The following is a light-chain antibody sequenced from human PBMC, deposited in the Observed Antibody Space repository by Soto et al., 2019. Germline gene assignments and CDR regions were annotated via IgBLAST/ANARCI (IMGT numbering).Light chain of an antibody. CDR2: DAS. CDR1: QSVSSH. V-gene: IGKV3-11*01. CDR3: QQGGNWPLT. Sequence: IVLTQSPATLSLSPGERATVSCRASQSVSSHLAWYQQKRGQAPRLLIYDASSRASGIPARFSGSGSGTDFTLTISSLEHEDFAVYYCQQGGNWPLTFGQGTRLEIK. J-gene: IGKJ5*01.